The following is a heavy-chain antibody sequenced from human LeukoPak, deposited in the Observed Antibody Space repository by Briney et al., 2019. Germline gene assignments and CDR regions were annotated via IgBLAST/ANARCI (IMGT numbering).Heavy chain of an antibody. CDR1: GGSISSYY. D-gene: IGHD5-12*01. CDR3: ARGPVYSGYVDY. CDR2: IYTSGST. V-gene: IGHV4-4*07. J-gene: IGHJ4*02. Sequence: SETLSLTCTVSGGSISSYYWSWILQPAGKGLEWIGRIYTSGSTNYNPSLKSRVTMSVDTSKNQFSLKLSSVTAADTAVYYCARGPVYSGYVDYWGQGTLVTVSS.